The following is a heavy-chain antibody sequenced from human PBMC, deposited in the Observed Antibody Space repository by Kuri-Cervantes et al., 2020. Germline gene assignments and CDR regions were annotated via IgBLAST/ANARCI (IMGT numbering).Heavy chain of an antibody. J-gene: IGHJ5*02. Sequence: SETLSLTCTVSGGSISSSSYYWGWIRQPPGKGLEWIGSIYYSGSTYYNPSLKSRVTISVDRSKNQFSLKLSSVTAADTAVYYCATAGDDSSGYLRFDPWGQGTLVTVSS. V-gene: IGHV4-39*07. CDR1: GGSISSSSYY. CDR3: ATAGDDSSGYLRFDP. CDR2: IYYSGST. D-gene: IGHD3-22*01.